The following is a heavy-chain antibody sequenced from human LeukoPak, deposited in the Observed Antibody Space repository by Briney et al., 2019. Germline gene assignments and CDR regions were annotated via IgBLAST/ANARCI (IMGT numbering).Heavy chain of an antibody. J-gene: IGHJ4*02. CDR2: FDPEDGET. V-gene: IGHV1-24*01. D-gene: IGHD3-3*01. CDR3: TTWYFWSGYYY. CDR1: GYTLTELS. Sequence: ASVTVSCKVSGYTLTELSMHWVRQAPGKGLDWMGGFDPEDGETIYAQKFQGRVTMTEDTSTDTAYMELSSVRSEDTAVYYCTTWYFWSGYYYWGQGTLVTVSS.